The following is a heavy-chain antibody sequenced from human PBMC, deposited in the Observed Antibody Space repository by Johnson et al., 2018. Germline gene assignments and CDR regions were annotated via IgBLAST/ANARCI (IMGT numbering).Heavy chain of an antibody. CDR2: ISYSGST. V-gene: IGHV4-59*01. CDR3: ARDRLGQRWLHHYYYYYMDV. D-gene: IGHD5-24*01. CDR1: GGSISSYY. J-gene: IGHJ6*03. Sequence: QVQLQESGPGLVKPSETLSLTCTVSGGSISSYYWSWIRQPPGKGLEWIGYISYSGSTNYNPSLKSRVTISVDTSKNHFSLKLSSVTAADTAVYYCARDRLGQRWLHHYYYYYMDVWGKGTTVTVSS.